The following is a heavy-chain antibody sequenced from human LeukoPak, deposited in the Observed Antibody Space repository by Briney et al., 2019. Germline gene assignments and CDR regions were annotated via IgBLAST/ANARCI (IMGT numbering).Heavy chain of an antibody. CDR1: GFFFSTYA. J-gene: IGHJ4*02. Sequence: QAGGSLRLSCSVSGFFFSTYAMHWVRQATGKGLEYVSSITSYGDNTYYADSVKGRFTISRDNSKNTLYLQMSSLRAEDTAIYYCLKDNYGVGDYWGQGTLVTVSS. CDR3: LKDNYGVGDY. V-gene: IGHV3-64D*09. CDR2: ITSYGDNT. D-gene: IGHD4-17*01.